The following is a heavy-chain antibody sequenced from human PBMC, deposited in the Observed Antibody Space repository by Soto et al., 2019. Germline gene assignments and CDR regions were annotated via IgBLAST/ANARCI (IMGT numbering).Heavy chain of an antibody. D-gene: IGHD6-13*01. J-gene: IGHJ4*02. CDR3: ARDLAAAGPFDC. CDR1: GYTFTNYA. Sequence: QVQLVQSGAEVKKPGASVKVSCKASGYTFTNYAFSWVRQAPGQGLEWMGWISAYNGHTNYPQKLQGRVTMTTDTSTSTAYMELRSLRSDDTAVYYCARDLAAAGPFDCWGQGTLVTVSS. V-gene: IGHV1-18*01. CDR2: ISAYNGHT.